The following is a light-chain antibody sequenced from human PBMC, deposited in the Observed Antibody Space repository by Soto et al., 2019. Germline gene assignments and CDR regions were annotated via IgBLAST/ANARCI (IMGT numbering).Light chain of an antibody. CDR1: QSVSSY. CDR2: DAS. CDR3: QQRSNWPLT. Sequence: EIVLTQSPATLSLSPGERATLSCRASQSVSSYFAWYQQKPGQAPRLLIYDASNRATGIPARFSGSGSGTVFTLTISSLEPEDFAVYYCQQRSNWPLTFGGGTNVEIK. V-gene: IGKV3-11*01. J-gene: IGKJ4*01.